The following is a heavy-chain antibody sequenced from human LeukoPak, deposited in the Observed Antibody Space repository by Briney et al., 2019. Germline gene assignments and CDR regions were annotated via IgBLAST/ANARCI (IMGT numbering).Heavy chain of an antibody. D-gene: IGHD2-2*01. V-gene: IGHV1-69*02. CDR1: GYTFTGYY. CDR3: ASACTSCTNYYYYGMDV. Sequence: GASVKVSCKASGYTFTGYYMHWVRQAPGQGLEWMGRIIPILGIANYAQKFQGRVTITADKSTSTAYMELSSLRSEDTAVYYCASACTSCTNYYYYGMDVWGQGTTVTVSS. CDR2: IIPILGIA. J-gene: IGHJ6*02.